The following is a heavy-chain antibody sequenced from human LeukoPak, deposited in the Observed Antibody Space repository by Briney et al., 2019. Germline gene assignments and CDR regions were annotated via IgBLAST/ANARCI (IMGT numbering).Heavy chain of an antibody. CDR1: GFTFSDYW. V-gene: IGHV3-74*01. J-gene: IGHJ3*02. CDR3: ARDQSGITMVRGVIITTPGAFDI. CDR2: INSDGSST. D-gene: IGHD3-10*01. Sequence: GGSLRLSCEASGFTFSDYWMHWVRQAPGKGLVWVSRINSDGSSTTYADSVKGRFTVSRDNAKNTLYLQMNSLRAEDTAMYYCARDQSGITMVRGVIITTPGAFDIWGQGTMVTVSS.